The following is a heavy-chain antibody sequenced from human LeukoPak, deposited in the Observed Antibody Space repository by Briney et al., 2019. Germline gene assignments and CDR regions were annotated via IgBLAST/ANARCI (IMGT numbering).Heavy chain of an antibody. D-gene: IGHD5-18*01. Sequence: ASVKVSCKASGYTFTSYYMHWVRQAPGQGLEWMGIINPSGGSTSYAQKFQGRVTMTRDTSTSTVYMELSSLRSEDTAVYYCASDEIGLPSDYWGQGTLVTVSS. J-gene: IGHJ4*02. V-gene: IGHV1-46*01. CDR3: ASDEIGLPSDY. CDR2: INPSGGST. CDR1: GYTFTSYY.